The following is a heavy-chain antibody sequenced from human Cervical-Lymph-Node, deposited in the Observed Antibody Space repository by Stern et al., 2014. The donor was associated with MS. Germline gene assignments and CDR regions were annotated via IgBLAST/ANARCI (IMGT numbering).Heavy chain of an antibody. J-gene: IGHJ6*02. CDR2: ISWNGNIS. Sequence: QLVESGGGLVQPGRSRRLSCVASGFALEDYAMHWVRQVPGKGLEWVSGISWNGNISVYADSVKGRFTFSRDNAKNSMFLQMDSLRTEDTAVYYCAILAVAGTGGMDVWGQGTTVIVS. CDR3: AILAVAGTGGMDV. D-gene: IGHD6-19*01. V-gene: IGHV3-9*01. CDR1: GFALEDYA.